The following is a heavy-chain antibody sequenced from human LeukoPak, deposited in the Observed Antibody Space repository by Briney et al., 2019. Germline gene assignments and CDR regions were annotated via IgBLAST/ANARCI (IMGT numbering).Heavy chain of an antibody. CDR1: GDSITNYY. CDR3: ATYVWARHFDY. D-gene: IGHD3-16*01. CDR2: VYYNGDT. J-gene: IGHJ4*02. Sequence: SETLSLTCTVSGDSITNYYWSWIRQPPGKGLEWIGYVYYNGDTNYNPSPKSRVTVSLDASKNQFSLKLTSVTAADTAVYYCATYVWARHFDYWGQGILVTVSS. V-gene: IGHV4-59*01.